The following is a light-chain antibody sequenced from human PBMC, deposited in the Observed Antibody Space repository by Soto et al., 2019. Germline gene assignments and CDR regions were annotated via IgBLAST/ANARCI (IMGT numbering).Light chain of an antibody. Sequence: EIVLTQSPGTLSLSPGERATLSCRASQSVRNTYVAWYQKKPGQAPRLLVSGASSRATGIPDRYSGSGSGTDFTLTINRLEPEDFAVYFCQQYGESPPTFGGGTKVESK. CDR1: QSVRNTY. CDR3: QQYGESPPT. J-gene: IGKJ4*01. V-gene: IGKV3-20*01. CDR2: GAS.